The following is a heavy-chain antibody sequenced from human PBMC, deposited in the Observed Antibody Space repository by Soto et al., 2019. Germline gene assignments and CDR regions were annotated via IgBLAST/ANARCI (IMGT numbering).Heavy chain of an antibody. CDR2: MYHSGST. D-gene: IGHD3-22*01. V-gene: IGHV4-38-2*01. CDR3: ARVSYFDGGGFYYYFDY. J-gene: IGHJ4*02. Sequence: SETLSLTCAVSGYSISSGYYWGWIRQPPGKGLQWIGNMYHSGSTYYNPSLKSRVAISIGTSKNQFSLKLSSVTAADKAVYYCARVSYFDGGGFYYYFDYWGQGILVTVSS. CDR1: GYSISSGYY.